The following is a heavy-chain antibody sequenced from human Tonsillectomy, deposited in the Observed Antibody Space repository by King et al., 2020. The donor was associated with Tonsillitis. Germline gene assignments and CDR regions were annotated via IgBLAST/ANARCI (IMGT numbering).Heavy chain of an antibody. V-gene: IGHV5-51*03. J-gene: IGHJ3*01. Sequence: VQLVESGAEVKKPGESLKISCQVSGYSFTNYWIGWVRQMPGKGLEWMGIIYPGDSDTRYSPSFHGPVTISVDKSSRTAYLQWNSLKASDTAMYYCAREGQWLIHDAFDVWGQGTMVTVSS. CDR2: IYPGDSDT. CDR1: GYSFTNYW. D-gene: IGHD6-19*01. CDR3: AREGQWLIHDAFDV.